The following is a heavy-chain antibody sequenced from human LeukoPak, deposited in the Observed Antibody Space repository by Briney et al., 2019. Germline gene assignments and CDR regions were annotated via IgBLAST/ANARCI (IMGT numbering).Heavy chain of an antibody. V-gene: IGHV3-23*01. CDR2: IGSSGDIT. Sequence: PGGSLRLSCAASGFTFSSYAMSWVRQAPGMGLEWVSSIGSSGDITYYADSVKGRFTISRDNSKNTLYLQMNSLRAEDTAVYYCARALKRGYDFWSGYYEVDYWGQGTLVTVSS. D-gene: IGHD3-3*01. J-gene: IGHJ4*02. CDR1: GFTFSSYA. CDR3: ARALKRGYDFWSGYYEVDY.